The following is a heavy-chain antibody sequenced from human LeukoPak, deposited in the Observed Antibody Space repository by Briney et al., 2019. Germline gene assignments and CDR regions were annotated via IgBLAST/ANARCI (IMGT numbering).Heavy chain of an antibody. CDR2: MSSSGTT. Sequence: SETLSLTCSVSGSSISNYYWSWIRQSAGKGLEWIGRMSSSGTTNYNPSLESRVTMSVDTSKNQFSLKLSSVTAADTAVYYYARVIPEAGFDPWGQGTLVTVSS. J-gene: IGHJ5*02. V-gene: IGHV4-4*07. D-gene: IGHD1-14*01. CDR1: GSSISNYY. CDR3: ARVIPEAGFDP.